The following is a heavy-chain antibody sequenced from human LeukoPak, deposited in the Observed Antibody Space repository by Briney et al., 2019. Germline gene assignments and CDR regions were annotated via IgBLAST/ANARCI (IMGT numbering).Heavy chain of an antibody. CDR2: IYSGGTT. V-gene: IGHV3-66*01. Sequence: PGGSLRLSCAASGFTVSSVSMNWIRQAPGKGLECVSVIYSGGTTNYADSVKGRFTISRDNAKNTLYLQMNSLRAEDTAVYYCAVQLGTLDYWGQGTLVTVSS. D-gene: IGHD5-18*01. CDR3: AVQLGTLDY. J-gene: IGHJ4*02. CDR1: GFTVSSVS.